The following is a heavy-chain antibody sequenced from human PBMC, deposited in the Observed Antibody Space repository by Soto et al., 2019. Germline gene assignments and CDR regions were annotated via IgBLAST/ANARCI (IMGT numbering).Heavy chain of an antibody. CDR2: INHSGST. CDR1: GGSFSGYY. D-gene: IGHD3-10*01. V-gene: IGHV4-34*01. J-gene: IGHJ6*02. Sequence: SETLSLTCAVYGGSFSGYYWSWIRQPPGKGLEWIGEINHSGSTNYNPSLKSRVTISVDTSKNQLSLKLSSVTAADTAVYYCARGLFTMVRGVPQIYYYYYGMDVWGQGTTVTVSS. CDR3: ARGLFTMVRGVPQIYYYYYGMDV.